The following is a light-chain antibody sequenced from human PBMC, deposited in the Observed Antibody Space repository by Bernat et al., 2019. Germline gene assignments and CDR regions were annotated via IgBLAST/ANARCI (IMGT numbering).Light chain of an antibody. CDR3: QQRSNWPPSIT. V-gene: IGKV3-11*01. J-gene: IGKJ5*01. CDR1: QSVSSY. Sequence: EIVLTQSPATLSLSPGERATLSCRASQSVSSYLAWYQQKPGQAPRLLIYDASNRATGIPARFSGSGSRTDFTLTISSLEPDDFAVYYCQQRSNWPPSITLGQGTRLEIK. CDR2: DAS.